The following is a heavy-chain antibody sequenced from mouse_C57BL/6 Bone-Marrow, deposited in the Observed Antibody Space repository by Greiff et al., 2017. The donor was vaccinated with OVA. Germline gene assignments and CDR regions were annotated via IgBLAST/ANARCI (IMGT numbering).Heavy chain of an antibody. D-gene: IGHD4-1*01. CDR3: ARRDWDGFDY. CDR1: GFTFSDYY. J-gene: IGHJ2*01. Sequence: EVQLVESGGGLVQPGGSLKLSCAASGFTFSDYYMYWVRQTPEKRLEWVAYISNGGGSTYYPDTVKGRFTIYRDNAEHTLYLQMNRLKSEDTAMYYCARRDWDGFDYWGQGTTLTVSS. CDR2: ISNGGGST. V-gene: IGHV5-12*01.